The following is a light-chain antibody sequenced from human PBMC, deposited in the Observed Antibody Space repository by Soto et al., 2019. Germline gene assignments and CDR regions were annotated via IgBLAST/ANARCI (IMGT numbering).Light chain of an antibody. V-gene: IGKV3-11*01. J-gene: IGKJ3*01. CDR3: QQRSNWPPFT. Sequence: EIVLTQSPATVSLSPGERATLSCRASQSVSSYLAWYQQKPGQAPRLLIYDASNRATGIPARFSGSGSGTDFTLTISSLEPEDFAVYYCQQRSNWPPFTFGPGTKVDIK. CDR2: DAS. CDR1: QSVSSY.